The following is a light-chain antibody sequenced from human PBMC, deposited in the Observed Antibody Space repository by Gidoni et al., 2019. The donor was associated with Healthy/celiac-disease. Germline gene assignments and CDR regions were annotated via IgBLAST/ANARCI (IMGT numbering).Light chain of an antibody. CDR3: QQYNNWPPYT. V-gene: IGKV3-15*01. CDR2: CAS. CDR1: HIVSSN. J-gene: IGKJ2*01. Sequence: EILMKPSPATLSVSPGERATLSCRASHIVSSNLAWYQQKPGQAPRLLIYCASTSATGIPARFSGSGSGTEFTLTISSLQSEDFAVYYCQQYNNWPPYTFGQGTKMEIK.